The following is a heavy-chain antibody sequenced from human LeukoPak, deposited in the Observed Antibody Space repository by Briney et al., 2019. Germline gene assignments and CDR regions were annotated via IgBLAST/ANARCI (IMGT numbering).Heavy chain of an antibody. Sequence: GGSLRLSCAASGFTFSTYAMSWVRQAPGKGLEWVSAISGSGGNTYYADSVKGRFTISRDNSKNTLYLQMNSLRAEDTAVYYCAKDLGAAGPFDYWGQGTLVTVSS. V-gene: IGHV3-23*01. J-gene: IGHJ4*02. D-gene: IGHD6-13*01. CDR2: ISGSGGNT. CDR1: GFTFSTYA. CDR3: AKDLGAAGPFDY.